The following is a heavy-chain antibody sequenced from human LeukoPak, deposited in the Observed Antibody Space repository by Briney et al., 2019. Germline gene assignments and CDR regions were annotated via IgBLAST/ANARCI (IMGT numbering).Heavy chain of an antibody. D-gene: IGHD3-16*01. Sequence: SETLSLTCVVSGGSIISGDYSWSWIRQPPGKGLEWIGYIYHSGRTYYNPSLKSRVTISVDRSKNQFSLKLTSVTAADTAVYYCATYYRLGGGYYFQHWGQGTLVTVSS. CDR2: IYHSGRT. CDR1: GGSIISGDYS. V-gene: IGHV4-30-2*01. CDR3: ATYYRLGGGYYFQH. J-gene: IGHJ1*01.